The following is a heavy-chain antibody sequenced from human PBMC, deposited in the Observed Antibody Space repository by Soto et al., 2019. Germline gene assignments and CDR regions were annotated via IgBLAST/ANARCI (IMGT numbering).Heavy chain of an antibody. CDR3: ARDIYSRYWRHYPHKATDV. Sequence: SQILSLTCALSGDSVASNSAAWKWIRQSPSRGLEWLGRTYYRSKWYNDYAVSVKSRITSNPDTSKNQFSLQLNSVTPEDTAVYYCARDIYSRYWRHYPHKATDVWGQGXTVTVFS. V-gene: IGHV6-1*01. CDR2: TYYRSKWYN. CDR1: GDSVASNSAA. J-gene: IGHJ6*02. D-gene: IGHD2-15*01.